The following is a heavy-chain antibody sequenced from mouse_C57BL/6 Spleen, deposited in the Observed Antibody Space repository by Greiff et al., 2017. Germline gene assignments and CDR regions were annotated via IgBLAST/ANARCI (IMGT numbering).Heavy chain of an antibody. CDR3: AMGDLYFDY. J-gene: IGHJ2*01. V-gene: IGHV1-20*01. D-gene: IGHD3-3*01. CDR1: GYSFTGYF. Sequence: EVQVVESGPELVKPGDSVKISCKASGYSFTGYFMNWVMQSHGKSLEWIGRINPYNGDTFYNQKFKGKATLTVDKSSSTAHMELRSLTSEDSAVYYCAMGDLYFDYWGQGTTLTVSS. CDR2: INPYNGDT.